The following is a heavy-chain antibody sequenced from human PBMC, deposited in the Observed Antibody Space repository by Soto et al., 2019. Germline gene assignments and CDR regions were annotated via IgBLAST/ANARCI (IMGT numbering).Heavy chain of an antibody. CDR3: TSGFCTSTKCHWDDAFAI. V-gene: IGHV3-15*01. CDR1: GFSVTTYA. J-gene: IGHJ3*02. D-gene: IGHD2-2*01. Sequence: GGSLRLSCAATGFSVTTYAMSWVRQAPGKGPQWVGRIKAVTDVGTTDYAAPVKGRFSISRDDSRNTVYLQMNSLETEDTALYYCTSGFCTSTKCHWDDAFAIWGQGTMVTVSS. CDR2: IKAVTDVGTT.